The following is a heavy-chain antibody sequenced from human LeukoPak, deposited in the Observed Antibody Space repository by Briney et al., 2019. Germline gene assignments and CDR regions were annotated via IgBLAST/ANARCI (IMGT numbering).Heavy chain of an antibody. J-gene: IGHJ4*02. CDR1: GFTFSSYE. D-gene: IGHD3-3*01. CDR2: INSDGITT. Sequence: GGSLRLSCAASGFTFSSYEMNWVRQAPGKGLAWVSRINSDGITTRYADAAKGRFTISRDNAKNTLYLQMNDLRGDDTAVYYCARADYDIWSGYFFMHYWGQGTPVSVSS. V-gene: IGHV3-74*01. CDR3: ARADYDIWSGYFFMHY.